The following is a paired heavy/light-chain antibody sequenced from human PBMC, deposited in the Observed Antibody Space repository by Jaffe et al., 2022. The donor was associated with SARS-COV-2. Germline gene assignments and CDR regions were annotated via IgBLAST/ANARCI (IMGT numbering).Heavy chain of an antibody. Sequence: EVQLVESGGGLVQPGGSLRLSSAASGFTFNSHWMTWVRQAPGKGLEWVASINQDGSVTYYVDSVKGRFTISRDNAKNSLYLQMNSLRAEDTAVYYCARDPGTPSGWYYFDYWGQGTLVTVSS. D-gene: IGHD6-19*01. CDR1: GFTFNSHW. CDR2: INQDGSVT. V-gene: IGHV3-7*01. CDR3: ARDPGTPSGWYYFDY. J-gene: IGHJ4*02.
Light chain of an antibody. CDR3: QQAARYPLT. Sequence: DIQMTQSPSSVSASVGDRVTITCRASQDINKWLVWYQQKPGKAPKLLMSAASNLQSGVPSRFSVSGSGTDFSLTISSLQPEDFATYYCQQAARYPLTFGGGTKVVIK. V-gene: IGKV1-12*01. CDR1: QDINKW. J-gene: IGKJ4*01. CDR2: AAS.